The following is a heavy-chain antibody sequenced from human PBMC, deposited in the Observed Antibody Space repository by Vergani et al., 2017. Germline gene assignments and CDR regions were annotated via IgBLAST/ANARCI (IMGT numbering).Heavy chain of an antibody. CDR2: IYTTGRT. CDR1: GGSISSGSYY. CDR3: ARGSTPWNAGAFDI. Sequence: QVQLQESGPGLEKPSQTLSLTCSVSGGSISSGSYYWNWIRQPAGKGLEWIGRIYTTGRTNYNPSLKSRVRISIDTSKSHFSLRLSSVTAADTAVYYCARGSTPWNAGAFDIWGQGTVVTVSS. V-gene: IGHV4-61*02. D-gene: IGHD1-1*01. J-gene: IGHJ3*02.